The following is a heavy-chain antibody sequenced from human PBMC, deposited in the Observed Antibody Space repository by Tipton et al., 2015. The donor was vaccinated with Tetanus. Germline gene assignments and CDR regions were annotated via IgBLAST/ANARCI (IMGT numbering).Heavy chain of an antibody. V-gene: IGHV3-7*03. J-gene: IGHJ3*02. CDR1: GFTFSSYW. CDR3: ASVAVAGYHDAFDI. Sequence: SLRLSCAASGFTFSSYWMSWVRQAPGKGLEWVANIKQDGSEKYYVDSVKGRFTISRDNAENSLYLQMNSLRAEDTAVYYCASVAVAGYHDAFDIWGQGTMVTVSS. D-gene: IGHD6-19*01. CDR2: IKQDGSEK.